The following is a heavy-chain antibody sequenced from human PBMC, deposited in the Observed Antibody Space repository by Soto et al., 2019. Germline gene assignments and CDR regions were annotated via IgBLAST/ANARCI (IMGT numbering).Heavy chain of an antibody. J-gene: IGHJ4*02. D-gene: IGHD5-12*01. CDR3: AKDVRPDGYWDLDY. V-gene: IGHV3-23*01. CDR1: GFTFYNYA. CDR2: ISYGGDIM. Sequence: PGGSLRLSCAASGFTFYNYAMNWVRQAPGKGLEWVSGISYGGDIMYDADSVKGRFTTSRDNSKNKLYLQMNSLRAEDTAVYYCAKDVRPDGYWDLDYWGQGTPVTVSS.